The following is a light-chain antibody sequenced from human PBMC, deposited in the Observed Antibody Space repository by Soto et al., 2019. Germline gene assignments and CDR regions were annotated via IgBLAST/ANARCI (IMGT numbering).Light chain of an antibody. CDR1: QSVNSN. J-gene: IGKJ1*01. Sequence: EIVMTQSPATLSVSPGERATLSCRASQSVNSNLAWYQQKPGQAPRLLISGASTRATGIPARFSGSGSETEFTLTISSLQSADFAVYYCQQDNNWWTFGQGPKVE. V-gene: IGKV3-15*01. CDR3: QQDNNWWT. CDR2: GAS.